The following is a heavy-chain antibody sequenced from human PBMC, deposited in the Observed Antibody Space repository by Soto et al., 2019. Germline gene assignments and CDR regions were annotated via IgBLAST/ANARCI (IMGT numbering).Heavy chain of an antibody. D-gene: IGHD5-12*01. J-gene: IGHJ4*02. V-gene: IGHV3-33*01. Sequence: QVQLVESGGGVVQPGGSLRLSCAPSGFIFSSFGMHWVRQAPGKGLEWVAVIKYDGSKTYYGDSVKGRFTISRDNSRNTLYLQKNSLRAEDTAVYYCARVKQGRGGYDSPFDYWGQGTLVTVAS. CDR2: IKYDGSKT. CDR3: ARVKQGRGGYDSPFDY. CDR1: GFIFSSFG.